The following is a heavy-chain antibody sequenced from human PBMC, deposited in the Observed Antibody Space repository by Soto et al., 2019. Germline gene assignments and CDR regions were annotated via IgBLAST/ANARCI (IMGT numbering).Heavy chain of an antibody. CDR3: ASLPQPSRRLRFLEWTNAFDI. CDR2: ISTDNGNT. V-gene: IGHV1-18*01. CDR1: GYTFTNSG. D-gene: IGHD3-3*01. J-gene: IGHJ3*02. Sequence: ASVKVSCKASGYTFTNSGISWVRQAPGQGLEWMGWISTDNGNTNYAQHLQGRVSMTTDTSTSTAYMDLRSLRSDDTAVYYCASLPQPSRRLRFLEWTNAFDIWGQGTMVTVSS.